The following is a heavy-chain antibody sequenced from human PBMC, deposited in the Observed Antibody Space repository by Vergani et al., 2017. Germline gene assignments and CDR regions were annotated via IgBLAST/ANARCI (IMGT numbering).Heavy chain of an antibody. CDR3: AKESLSLGHQTDYFDY. J-gene: IGHJ4*02. CDR2: ISWAGGTT. V-gene: IGHV3-43*01. Sequence: EVQLVESGGVVVQPGGSLRLSCAASGFTFEDYTMHWVRQAPGKGLEWGSIISWAGGTTDYADSVKGRFTISRDNSKNSLYLQMNSLRTEDTALYYCAKESLSLGHQTDYFDYWGQGTLVTVSS. CDR1: GFTFEDYT. D-gene: IGHD3-16*02.